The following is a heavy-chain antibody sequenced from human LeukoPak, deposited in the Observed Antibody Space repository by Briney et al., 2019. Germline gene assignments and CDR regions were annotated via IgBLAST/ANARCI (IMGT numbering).Heavy chain of an antibody. J-gene: IGHJ4*02. CDR3: ASPRHSGSYYGN. CDR2: MNPKGGGT. Sequence: EASVKVSCKASGGTFSSYAISWVRQAPGQGLEWMGWMNPKGGGTIYAQNFQGRVTMTRDTSISTAYMELSSLRSDDTAVYYCASPRHSGSYYGNWGQGTLVTVSS. V-gene: IGHV1-2*02. CDR1: GGTFSSYA. D-gene: IGHD3-10*01.